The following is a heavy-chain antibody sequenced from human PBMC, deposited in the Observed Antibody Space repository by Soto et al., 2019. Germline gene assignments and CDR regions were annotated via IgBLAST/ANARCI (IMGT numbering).Heavy chain of an antibody. CDR1: GFTFSDYA. J-gene: IGHJ4*02. CDR3: AKGGRQWLVTCDFNY. V-gene: IGHV3-30*18. Sequence: VQLVESGGGVVQPGRSLRLSCAASGFTFSDYAMHWVRQAPGKGLEWVAVVSHDGRNTHYADSVKGRFTISRDSSKNTVSLEMIRLRAEATAVYYCAKGGRQWLVTCDFNYWGQGALVTVSS. D-gene: IGHD6-19*01. CDR2: VSHDGRNT.